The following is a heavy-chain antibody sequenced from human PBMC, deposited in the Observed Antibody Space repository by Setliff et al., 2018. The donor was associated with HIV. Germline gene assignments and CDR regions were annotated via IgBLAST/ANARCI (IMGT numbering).Heavy chain of an antibody. CDR1: GGSTSSGFYN. J-gene: IGHJ5*01. V-gene: IGHV4-61*09. Sequence: PSETLSLTCTVSGGSTSSGFYNWTWIRQPAGKRLEWIGHISTSGSASYNPSLESRTTISMDTSKNYFSLKLTSVTAADTAVYFCATSSSSLHNWFDSWGRGTPVTVSS. D-gene: IGHD3-22*01. CDR2: ISTSGSA. CDR3: ATSSSSLHNWFDS.